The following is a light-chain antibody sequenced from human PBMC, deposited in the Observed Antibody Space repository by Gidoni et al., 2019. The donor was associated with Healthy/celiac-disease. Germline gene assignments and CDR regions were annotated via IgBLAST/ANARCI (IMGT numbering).Light chain of an antibody. CDR2: AAS. CDR3: QQYYSYPRT. CDR1: QGISSY. V-gene: IGKV1-8*01. J-gene: IGKJ1*01. Sequence: AIRMTQSPSSFPASTGDRVTITCRASQGISSYLAWYQQKPGKAPKLLIYAASILQSGVPSRFSGSGSGTYFTLTISCLQSEDFATYYCQQYYSYPRTCGQGTKVEIK.